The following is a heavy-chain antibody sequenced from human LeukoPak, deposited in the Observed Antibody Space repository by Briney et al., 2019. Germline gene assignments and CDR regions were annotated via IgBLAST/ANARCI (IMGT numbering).Heavy chain of an antibody. CDR2: INHSGST. CDR1: GGSFSGYY. V-gene: IGHV4-34*01. Sequence: SSETLSLTCAVYGGSFSGYYWSWIRQPPGKGLEWIGEINHSGSTNYNPSLKSRVTISADTSKNQFSLKLSSVTAADTAVYYCAGGYPVDYWGQGTLVTVSS. J-gene: IGHJ4*02. CDR3: AGGYPVDY.